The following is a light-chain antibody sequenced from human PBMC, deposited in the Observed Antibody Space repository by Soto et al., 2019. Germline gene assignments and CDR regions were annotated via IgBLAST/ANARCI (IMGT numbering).Light chain of an antibody. CDR1: QSVSNY. Sequence: EIVLTQSPDTLSLSPGERATLSCRASQSVSNYLIWYQQKPGQAPRLLIYDTFNRATGIPARFSGSGSGTDFTLTISSLDPEDCAVYYCQQRAQWPITFGGGTKVEIK. V-gene: IGKV3-11*01. J-gene: IGKJ4*01. CDR3: QQRAQWPIT. CDR2: DTF.